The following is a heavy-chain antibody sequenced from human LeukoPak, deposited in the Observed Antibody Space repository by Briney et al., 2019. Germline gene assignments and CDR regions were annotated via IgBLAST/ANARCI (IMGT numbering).Heavy chain of an antibody. Sequence: GASVKVSCKASGGTFSSYTISRVRQAPGQGLEWMGRIIPILGIANYAQKFQGRVTITADKSTSTAYMELSSLRSEDTAVYYCAREPYCGGDCYSGFDYWGQGTLVTVPS. D-gene: IGHD2-21*01. V-gene: IGHV1-69*04. CDR3: AREPYCGGDCYSGFDY. CDR1: GGTFSSYT. CDR2: IIPILGIA. J-gene: IGHJ4*02.